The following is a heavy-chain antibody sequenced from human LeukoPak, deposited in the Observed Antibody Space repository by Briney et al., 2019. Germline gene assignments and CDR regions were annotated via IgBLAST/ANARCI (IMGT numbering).Heavy chain of an antibody. Sequence: ASVKVSCKASGYTFTSYAMNWVRQAPGQGLEWMGIINPKGGTTTYAQQFQGRVTMTRDTSTSTAYMELSSLTSEDTAVYYCARTTDFDYWGQGTLVIVSS. CDR2: INPKGGTT. V-gene: IGHV1-46*01. J-gene: IGHJ4*02. D-gene: IGHD1-1*01. CDR3: ARTTDFDY. CDR1: GYTFTSYA.